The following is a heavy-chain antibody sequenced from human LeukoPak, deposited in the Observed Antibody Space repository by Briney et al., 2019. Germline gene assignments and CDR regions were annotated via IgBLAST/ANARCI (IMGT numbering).Heavy chain of an antibody. J-gene: IGHJ4*02. CDR3: AKVSTWSKLYFDY. D-gene: IGHD5/OR15-5a*01. CDR1: GFTFSSYG. V-gene: IGHV3-33*06. Sequence: GRSLRLSCAASGFTFSSYGMHWVRQAPGKGLEWVAVIWYDGSNKYYADSVKGRFTISRDNSKNTVFLQMNSLTDEDTALYYCAKVSTWSKLYFDYWGQGTLVTVSS. CDR2: IWYDGSNK.